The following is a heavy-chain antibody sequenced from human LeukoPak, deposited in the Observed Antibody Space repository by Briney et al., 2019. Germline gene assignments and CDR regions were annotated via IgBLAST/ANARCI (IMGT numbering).Heavy chain of an antibody. V-gene: IGHV3-7*01. CDR2: IKKDGSEK. CDR1: GFTFNRYW. Sequence: GGSLRLSCAASGFTFNRYWMSWVRQAPGKGLEWVANIKKDGSEKHYVDSVKGRLTISRDNAKNSLSLQMNSLRAEDTAVYYCARVEASGYDYGAFDSWGQGTLVTVSS. J-gene: IGHJ4*02. D-gene: IGHD5-12*01. CDR3: ARVEASGYDYGAFDS.